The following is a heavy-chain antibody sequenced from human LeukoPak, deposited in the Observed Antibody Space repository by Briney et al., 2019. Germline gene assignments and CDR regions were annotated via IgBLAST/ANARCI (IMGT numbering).Heavy chain of an antibody. J-gene: IGHJ3*02. CDR1: GFTFSSYG. Sequence: GGSLRLSCTASGFTFSSYGMHWVRQAPGKGLEWVAVISYDGSNKYYADSVKGRFTISRDNSKNTLYLQMNSLRAEDTAVYYCAKAQYYYGSGSYYNSDAFDIWGQGTMVTVSS. D-gene: IGHD3-10*01. V-gene: IGHV3-30*18. CDR2: ISYDGSNK. CDR3: AKAQYYYGSGSYYNSDAFDI.